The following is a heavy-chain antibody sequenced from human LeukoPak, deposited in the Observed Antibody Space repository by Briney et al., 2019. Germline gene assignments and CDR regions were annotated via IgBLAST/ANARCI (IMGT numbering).Heavy chain of an antibody. CDR3: ARLSVTPLGYSYYYYMDV. V-gene: IGHV3-11*01. CDR2: ISSSSKTI. D-gene: IGHD4-17*01. CDR1: GFTFSDYY. Sequence: GGSLRLSCVVSGFTFSDYYMSWIRQAPGQGLEWVSYISSSSKTIYYADSVKGRFTISRDNAKNSLYLQVNSLRAEDTAVYYCARLSVTPLGYSYYYYMDVWGKGTTVTVSS. J-gene: IGHJ6*03.